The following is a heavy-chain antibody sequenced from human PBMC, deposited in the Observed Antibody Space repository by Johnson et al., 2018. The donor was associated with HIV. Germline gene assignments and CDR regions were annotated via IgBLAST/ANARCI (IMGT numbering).Heavy chain of an antibody. V-gene: IGHV3-20*04. D-gene: IGHD3-3*01. Sequence: EQLVESGGGVVRPGGSLRLSCEASGFTYDDYGMSWVRQAPGKGLEWVSGINWNGGRTGYADSVKGRFTISRDNAENSLYLQMNSLRAEDTALYYCARVYVVSHSEFWSGYYNPFDFWGQGTMVTVSS. CDR2: INWNGGRT. CDR3: ARVYVVSHSEFWSGYYNPFDF. CDR1: GFTYDDYG. J-gene: IGHJ3*01.